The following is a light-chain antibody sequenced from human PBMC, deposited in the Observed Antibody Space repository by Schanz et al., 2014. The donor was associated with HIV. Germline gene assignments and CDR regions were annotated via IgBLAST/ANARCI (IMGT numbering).Light chain of an antibody. V-gene: IGKV3-15*01. CDR2: SAI. CDR3: QQYNTWPGT. CDR1: QSVSSSY. Sequence: EIVMTQSPGTLSVSPGERATLSCRASQSVSSSYLAWYQQKPGQAPRLLIYSAIVRADGVPGRFSGSGSGTSVPLTTSSLQSEVFAFYSCQQYNTWPGTFGQGPRLETK. J-gene: IGKJ2*01.